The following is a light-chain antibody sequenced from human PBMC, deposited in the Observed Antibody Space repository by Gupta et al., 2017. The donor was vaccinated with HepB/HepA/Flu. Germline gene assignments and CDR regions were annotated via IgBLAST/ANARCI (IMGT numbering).Light chain of an antibody. J-gene: IGLJ2*01. CDR3: SSFAGGNRV. CDR1: SSDVGGYNF. CDR2: EVN. V-gene: IGLV2-8*01. Sequence: QSALTQPPSASGSPGQSVTISCTGTSSDVGGYNFVSWYQQHPGKAPKLIIYEVNKRPSGVPDRFSGSKSGNKASLTVSGLQAEDEADYYCSSFAGGNRVFGGGTKLTVL.